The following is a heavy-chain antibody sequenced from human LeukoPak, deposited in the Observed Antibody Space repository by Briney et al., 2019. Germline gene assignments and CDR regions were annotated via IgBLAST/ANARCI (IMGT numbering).Heavy chain of an antibody. CDR1: GFTFTDYW. J-gene: IGHJ4*02. Sequence: GGSLRLSCAASGFTFTDYWMHWVRQAPGKGLVWVSRINGDGSGTSYADSVKGRFTISRDNAKNTAYLQMNSLRVEDTAVYYCTRDFYGIDYWGQGTLVTVSS. CDR3: TRDFYGIDY. V-gene: IGHV3-74*01. CDR2: INGDGSGT. D-gene: IGHD3-10*01.